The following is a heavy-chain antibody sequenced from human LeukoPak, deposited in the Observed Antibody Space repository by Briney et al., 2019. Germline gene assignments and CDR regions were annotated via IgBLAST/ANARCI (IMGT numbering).Heavy chain of an antibody. J-gene: IGHJ2*01. CDR3: ARVYYSRSYDYWYFDL. D-gene: IGHD6-13*01. V-gene: IGHV4-59*01. Sequence: TPSETLSLTCTVSGASIFTYYWSWIRQPPGKGLEWIGYIYYSGNTNYNPSLKSRVTISVDTSKNQFSLKLRSVTAADTAVYYCARVYYSRSYDYWYFDLWGRGTLVTVSS. CDR1: GASIFTYY. CDR2: IYYSGNT.